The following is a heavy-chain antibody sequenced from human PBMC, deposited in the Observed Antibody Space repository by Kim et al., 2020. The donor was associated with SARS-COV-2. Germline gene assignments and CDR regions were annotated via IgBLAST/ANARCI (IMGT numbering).Heavy chain of an antibody. V-gene: IGHV1-3*01. Sequence: PSVKVSCKASGYTFTSYAMHWVRQAPGQRLEWMGWINAGNGNTKYSQKFQGRVTITRDTSASTAYMELSSLRSEDTAVYYCARDQVLVGARGTVQAAPHFDYWGQGTLVTVSS. J-gene: IGHJ4*02. CDR1: GYTFTSYA. CDR2: INAGNGNT. CDR3: ARDQVLVGARGTVQAAPHFDY. D-gene: IGHD3-16*02.